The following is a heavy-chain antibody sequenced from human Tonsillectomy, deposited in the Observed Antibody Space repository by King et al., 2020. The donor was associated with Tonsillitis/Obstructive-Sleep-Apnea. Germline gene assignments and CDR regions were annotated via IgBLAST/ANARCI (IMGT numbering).Heavy chain of an antibody. Sequence: VQLVESGGGLVQPGGSLRLSCTASGFTFSSYSMNWVRQAPGKGLEGVSSISSSSSTTYYADSVKGRFTISRDNAKNSLYLQMNSLRDEDTAIYYCARGGWDYWGQGTLVTVSS. CDR2: ISSSSSTT. J-gene: IGHJ4*02. V-gene: IGHV3-48*02. CDR1: GFTFSSYS. CDR3: ARGGWDY. D-gene: IGHD6-19*01.